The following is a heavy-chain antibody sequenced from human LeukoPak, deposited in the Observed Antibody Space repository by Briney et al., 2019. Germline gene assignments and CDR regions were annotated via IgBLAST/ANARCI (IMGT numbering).Heavy chain of an antibody. V-gene: IGHV1-2*02. CDR1: GYTFTGYY. CDR3: AVRSRYFDWLSYAFDI. J-gene: IGHJ3*02. Sequence: PGASVKVSCKASGYTFTGYYMHWVRQAPGQGLEWMGWINPNSGGTNYAQKFQGRVTMTRDTSISTAYMELSRLRSDDTAVYYCAVRSRYFDWLSYAFDIWGQGTMVTASS. CDR2: INPNSGGT. D-gene: IGHD3-9*01.